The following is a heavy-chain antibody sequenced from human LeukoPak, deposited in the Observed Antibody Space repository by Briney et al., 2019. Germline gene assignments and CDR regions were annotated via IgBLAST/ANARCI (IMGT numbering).Heavy chain of an antibody. D-gene: IGHD3-3*01. V-gene: IGHV4-4*07. J-gene: IGHJ4*02. CDR2: LYIGRET. CDR1: DVSISNYY. Sequence: IPSQTLSLTCTVSDVSISNYYWTWIRQPAGKGLEWIGRLYIGRETDYNPSLKSRVTMSVDTSNSQFSLRLTSVTAADTATYYCARESRVLIGVGYYLDSWGPGTLITVSS. CDR3: ARESRVLIGVGYYLDS.